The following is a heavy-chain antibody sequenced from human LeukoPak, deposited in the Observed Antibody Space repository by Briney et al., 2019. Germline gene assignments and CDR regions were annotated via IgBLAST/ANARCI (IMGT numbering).Heavy chain of an antibody. Sequence: GGSLRLSCAASGFTFSSYAMSWVRQAPGKGLEWVSAISGSGGSTYYADSVEGRFTISRDNTRKSLYLQMNSLRVEDTAVYYCPRDAEYSSSLTEWGQGTLVTVSS. CDR1: GFTFSSYA. CDR2: ISGSGGST. V-gene: IGHV3-23*01. CDR3: PRDAEYSSSLTE. D-gene: IGHD6-6*01. J-gene: IGHJ4*02.